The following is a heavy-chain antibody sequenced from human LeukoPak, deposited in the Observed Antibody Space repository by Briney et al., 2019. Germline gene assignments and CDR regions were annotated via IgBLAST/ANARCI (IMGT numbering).Heavy chain of an antibody. CDR2: IYYSGST. CDR1: GGSTSSYY. V-gene: IGHV4-59*01. Sequence: PSETLSLTCTVSGGSTSSYYWSWIRQPPGKGLEWIGYIYYSGSTNYNPSLKSRVTISVDTSKNQFSLKLSSVTAADTAVYYCARDLQQDGYSDYWGQGTLVTVSS. D-gene: IGHD5-24*01. CDR3: ARDLQQDGYSDY. J-gene: IGHJ4*02.